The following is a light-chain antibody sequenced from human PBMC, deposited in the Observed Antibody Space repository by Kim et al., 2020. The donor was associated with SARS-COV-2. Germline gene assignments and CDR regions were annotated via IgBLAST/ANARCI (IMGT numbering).Light chain of an antibody. Sequence: EVVMTQSPATLSVSPGERATLSCTASQSVSSNLAWYQQKPGQAPRLLISAASTRATGIPVRFSGGGSGTDFTLTISSLQSEDFAVYYCQQYDKRPRTFGQGTKVDIK. J-gene: IGKJ1*01. CDR3: QQYDKRPRT. CDR1: QSVSSN. V-gene: IGKV3-15*01. CDR2: AAS.